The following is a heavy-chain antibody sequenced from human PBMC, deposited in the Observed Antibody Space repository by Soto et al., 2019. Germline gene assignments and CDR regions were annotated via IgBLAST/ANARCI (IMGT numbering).Heavy chain of an antibody. CDR2: IWYDGSNK. J-gene: IGHJ6*02. CDR3: ARDFIDGGNSYGMDV. V-gene: IGHV3-33*01. D-gene: IGHD2-21*01. Sequence: QVQLVESGGGVVQPGRSLRLSCAASGFTFSSYGMHWVRQAPGKGLEWVAVIWYDGSNKYYADSVKGRFTISRDNSKNTLYLQMNSQRAEDTAVYYCARDFIDGGNSYGMDVWGQGTTVTVSS. CDR1: GFTFSSYG.